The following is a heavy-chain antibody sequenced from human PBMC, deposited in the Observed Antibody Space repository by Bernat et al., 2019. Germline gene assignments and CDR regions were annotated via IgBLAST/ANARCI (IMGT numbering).Heavy chain of an antibody. Sequence: QVQLQESGPGLVKPSETLSLTCAVSGYSISSGYYWGWIRQPPGKGLEWIGRIYHSGGTYYHPSLKSRVTISVDTSKNQFSLKLSSVTAADTAVYYCARSPGRITGINWFDPWGQGTLVTVSS. J-gene: IGHJ5*02. CDR3: ARSPGRITGINWFDP. V-gene: IGHV4-38-2*01. CDR2: IYHSGGT. CDR1: GYSISSGYY. D-gene: IGHD1-20*01.